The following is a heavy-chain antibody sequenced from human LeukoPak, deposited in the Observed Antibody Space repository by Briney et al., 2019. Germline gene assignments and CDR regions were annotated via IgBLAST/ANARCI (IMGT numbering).Heavy chain of an antibody. CDR3: ARDDLAVAGMGLD. Sequence: PGGSLRLSCAASGFTLSSYWMSWVRQAPGKGLEWVANINQDGTQKNYVDSVKGRFTISRDNAKNSLYLQMNSLRAEDTAVYYCARDDLAVAGMGLDWGQGTLVTVSS. J-gene: IGHJ4*02. V-gene: IGHV3-7*01. D-gene: IGHD6-19*01. CDR1: GFTLSSYW. CDR2: INQDGTQK.